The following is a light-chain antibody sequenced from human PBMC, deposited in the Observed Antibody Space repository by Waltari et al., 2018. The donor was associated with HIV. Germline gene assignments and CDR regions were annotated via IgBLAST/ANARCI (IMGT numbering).Light chain of an antibody. J-gene: IGLJ1*01. CDR1: DVGSKS. Sequence: SYVLTQPPSVSVAPGETARITCGGSDVGSKSVHWYQQKPGQAPMLVIFYDSDRSSEIPDRFPGFVSGNTATLTISGVEAGDEADYYCQVWDRNSNHYVFGSGTKVTVL. CDR3: QVWDRNSNHYV. CDR2: YDS. V-gene: IGLV3-21*04.